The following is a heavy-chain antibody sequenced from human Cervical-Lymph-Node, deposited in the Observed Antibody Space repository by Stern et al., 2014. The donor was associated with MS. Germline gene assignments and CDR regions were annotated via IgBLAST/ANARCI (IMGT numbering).Heavy chain of an antibody. Sequence: QVQLVDSGAEVKKPGSSVKVSCRTSGGAFNNYGISWVRQAPGQGLEWMGGIIPIFGTANYAQRFQGRVTITADESTGTAYMELSSLKAEDTAMYYCARDRDYGGQAKRGFGMDIWGQGTTVTVSS. D-gene: IGHD4-23*01. CDR1: GGAFNNYG. CDR3: ARDRDYGGQAKRGFGMDI. J-gene: IGHJ6*02. CDR2: IIPIFGTA. V-gene: IGHV1-69*01.